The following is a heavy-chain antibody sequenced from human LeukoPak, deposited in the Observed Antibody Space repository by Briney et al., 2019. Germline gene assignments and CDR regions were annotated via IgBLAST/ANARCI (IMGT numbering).Heavy chain of an antibody. CDR1: GFTFSSYA. J-gene: IGHJ4*02. V-gene: IGHV3-23*01. CDR2: ISGSGGST. D-gene: IGHD6-19*01. CDR3: AKDRGQWLVRPTDFDY. Sequence: GGSLRLSCAASGFTFSSYAMSWVRQAPGKGLEWVSAISGSGGSTYYADSVKGRFTISRDNSKNTLCLQMNSLRAEDTAVYYCAKDRGQWLVRPTDFDYWGQGTLVTVSS.